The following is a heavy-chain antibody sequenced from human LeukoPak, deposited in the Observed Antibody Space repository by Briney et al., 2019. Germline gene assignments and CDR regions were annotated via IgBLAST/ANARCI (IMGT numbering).Heavy chain of an antibody. CDR2: IYYSGST. CDR1: GGSISSYY. Sequence: SETLSLTCTVSGGSISSYYWSWIRQPPGKRREWIGYIYYSGSTNYNPSLKSRVTISVDASKNQFSLKLSSVTAADTAVYYCARDEVRYCSSTSCYGLGWFDPWGQGTLVTVSS. J-gene: IGHJ5*02. D-gene: IGHD2-2*01. V-gene: IGHV4-59*01. CDR3: ARDEVRYCSSTSCYGLGWFDP.